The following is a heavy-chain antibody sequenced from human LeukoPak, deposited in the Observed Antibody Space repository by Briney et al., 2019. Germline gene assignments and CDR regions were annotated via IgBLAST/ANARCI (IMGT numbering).Heavy chain of an antibody. Sequence: SETLSLTCAVYGGSFSGYYWSWIRQPPGKGLEWIGEINHSGSTNYNPSFKSRVTISVDTSKNQFSLKLSSVTAADTAVYYCAREHDWYYFDYWGQGTLVTVSS. V-gene: IGHV4-34*01. CDR2: INHSGST. D-gene: IGHD3-9*01. CDR3: AREHDWYYFDY. CDR1: GGSFSGYY. J-gene: IGHJ4*02.